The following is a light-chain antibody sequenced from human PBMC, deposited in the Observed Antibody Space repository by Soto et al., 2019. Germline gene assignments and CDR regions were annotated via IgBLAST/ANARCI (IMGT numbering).Light chain of an antibody. CDR2: DAS. J-gene: IGKJ3*01. V-gene: IGKV3-11*01. CDR1: QSVSSY. Sequence: EIVLTQSPATLSLSPGEIATLSCRASQSVSSYLAWYQQKPGQAPMLLIYDASNRATGIPARFSGSGSGTDFTLTISSLEPEDFAVYYWQQRSNWPPFAFGPGTKVYI. CDR3: QQRSNWPPFA.